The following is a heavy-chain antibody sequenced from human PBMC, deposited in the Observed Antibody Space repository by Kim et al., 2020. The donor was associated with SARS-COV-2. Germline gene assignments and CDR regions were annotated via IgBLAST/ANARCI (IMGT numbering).Heavy chain of an antibody. Sequence: GGSLRLSCAASGFTFSSYSMNWVRQAPGKGLEWVSYISSSSTIYYADSVKGRFTISRDNAKNSLYLQMNSLRAEDTAVYYCARGTDYGDYYYYGMDVWG. V-gene: IGHV3-48*04. CDR2: ISSSSTI. D-gene: IGHD4-17*01. CDR1: GFTFSSYS. J-gene: IGHJ6*02. CDR3: ARGTDYGDYYYYGMDV.